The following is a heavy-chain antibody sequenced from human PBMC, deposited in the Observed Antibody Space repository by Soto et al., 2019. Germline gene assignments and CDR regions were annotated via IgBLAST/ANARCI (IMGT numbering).Heavy chain of an antibody. CDR3: LKISWTADGVH. Sequence: AGGSLRLSCTASGFSFSNHWMYWVRRAPGKGLEWVAYIKQDGSETHYVDSVEGRFTISRDNANNSLYLQMDILSDEDTVVYYSLKISWTADGVHSGQRSFVSVSS. CDR2: IKQDGSET. D-gene: IGHD2-21*02. V-gene: IGHV3-7*01. CDR1: GFSFSNHW. J-gene: IGHJ4*02.